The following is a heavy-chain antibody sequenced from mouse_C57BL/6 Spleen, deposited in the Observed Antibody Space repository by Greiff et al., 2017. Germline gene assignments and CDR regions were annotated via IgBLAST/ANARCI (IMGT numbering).Heavy chain of an antibody. CDR1: GYTFTSYW. Sequence: QVQLQQPGAELVRPGTSVKLSCKASGYTFTSYWMHWVKQRPGQGLEWIGVIDPSDSYPNYNQKFKGKATLTVDTSTSKAYMQLSRLTSEDSAVYDCARRTSPPLYYGSSYDYFDYWGQGTTLTVSS. V-gene: IGHV1-59*01. CDR2: IDPSDSYP. J-gene: IGHJ2*01. D-gene: IGHD1-1*01. CDR3: ARRTSPPLYYGSSYDYFDY.